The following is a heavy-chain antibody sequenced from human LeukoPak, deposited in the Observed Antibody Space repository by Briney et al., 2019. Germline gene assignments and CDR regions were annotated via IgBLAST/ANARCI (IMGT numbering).Heavy chain of an antibody. Sequence: GGSLRLSCAASGFTFSSYAMSWVRQAPGKGLEWVSAISGSGGSTYYADSVKGRFTISRHNSKNTLYLQMNSLRAEDTAVYYCAKDRRRYYDILTGPFDYWGQGTLVTVSS. V-gene: IGHV3-23*01. D-gene: IGHD3-9*01. CDR1: GFTFSSYA. J-gene: IGHJ4*02. CDR3: AKDRRRYYDILTGPFDY. CDR2: ISGSGGST.